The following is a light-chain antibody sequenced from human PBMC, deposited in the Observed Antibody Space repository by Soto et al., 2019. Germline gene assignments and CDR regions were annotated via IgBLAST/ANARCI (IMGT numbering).Light chain of an antibody. J-gene: IGKJ1*01. Sequence: VMTQSPATLSVSPGERVILSCRASQSVDISLAWYQQKPGQAPRLLIYGASTRATDMPGTFSGRGSGTEFTLTITSLRPEDFGVYYCQQYRSLPRTFGQGTKVDIK. V-gene: IGKV3-15*01. CDR2: GAS. CDR3: QQYRSLPRT. CDR1: QSVDIS.